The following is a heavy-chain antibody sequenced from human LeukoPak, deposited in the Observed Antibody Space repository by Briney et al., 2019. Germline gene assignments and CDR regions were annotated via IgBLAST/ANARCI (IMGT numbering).Heavy chain of an antibody. V-gene: IGHV6-1*01. CDR2: TYYRSKWYN. Sequence: EWLGRTYYRSKWYNSYAISVKSRITINPDTSKNQFSLQLKSVTPEDTAVYYCARTEGYINLWGRGTLVTVSS. CDR3: ARTEGYINL. J-gene: IGHJ2*01.